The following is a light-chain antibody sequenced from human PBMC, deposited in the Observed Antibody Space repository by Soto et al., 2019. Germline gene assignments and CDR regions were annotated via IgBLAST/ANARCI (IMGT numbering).Light chain of an antibody. V-gene: IGKV1-27*01. J-gene: IGKJ1*01. CDR3: QKYDSAPWA. CDR2: AAS. CDR1: QGDGKS. Sequence: DIQMTQSPSSLSASVGDRVTFTCRASQGDGKSVAWYQQKPWKVPNLLIYAASTLQSGVPSRFSGSGSGTEFTLTISSLQPEDVATYYCQKYDSAPWAFGQGTKVEIK.